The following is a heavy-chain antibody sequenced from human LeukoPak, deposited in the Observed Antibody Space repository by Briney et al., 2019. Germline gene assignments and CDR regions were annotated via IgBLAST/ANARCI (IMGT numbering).Heavy chain of an antibody. CDR1: GGSFSGYY. V-gene: IGHV4-34*01. J-gene: IGHJ4*02. D-gene: IGHD6-13*01. CDR3: ARSSAAAAPFDY. Sequence: PSETLSLTCAVYGGSFSGYYWSWIRQPPGKGLEWIGEINHSGSTNYNPSLKSRVTISVDTSKNQFSLKLSSVTAADTAVYYCARSSAAAAPFDYWGQGTLVTVSS. CDR2: INHSGST.